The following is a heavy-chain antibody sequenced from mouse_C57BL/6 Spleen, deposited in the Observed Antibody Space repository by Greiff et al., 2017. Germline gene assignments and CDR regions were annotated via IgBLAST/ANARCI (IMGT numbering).Heavy chain of an antibody. Sequence: VQLQQPGAELARPGASVKLSCKASGYTFTSYGISWVKQRTGQGLEWIGEIYPRSGNTYYNEKFKGKATLTADKSSSTAYMELRSLTSEDTAVYFGARVYDGYSRCYYAMDYWGQGTSVTVSS. CDR1: GYTFTSYG. CDR2: IYPRSGNT. CDR3: ARVYDGYSRCYYAMDY. D-gene: IGHD2-3*01. J-gene: IGHJ4*01. V-gene: IGHV1-81*01.